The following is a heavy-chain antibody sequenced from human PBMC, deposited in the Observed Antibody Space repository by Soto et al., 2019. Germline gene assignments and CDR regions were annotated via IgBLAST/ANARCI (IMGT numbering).Heavy chain of an antibody. D-gene: IGHD3-10*01. J-gene: IGHJ4*02. CDR2: ISGSGGST. CDR1: GFTFSSYA. Sequence: GGAMRLSCSASGFTFSSYAMSWVRQAPGKGLEWVSAISGSGGSTYYADSVKGRFTISRDNSKNTLYLQMNSLRAEDTAVYYCAKDITMVXGVITRIPAPPIFDYWGQGTLVTVS. CDR3: AKDITMVXGVITRIPAPPIFDY. V-gene: IGHV3-23*01.